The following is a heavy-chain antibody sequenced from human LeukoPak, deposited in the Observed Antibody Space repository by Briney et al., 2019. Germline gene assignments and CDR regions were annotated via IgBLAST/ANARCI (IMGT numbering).Heavy chain of an antibody. J-gene: IGHJ4*02. CDR3: ARIFHPYYFDY. Sequence: GGPLRLSCAASGFTFSSYWMSWVRQAPGKGLEWVANIKQDGSEKYYVDSVKGRFTISRDNAKNSLYLQMNSLRAEDTAVYYCARIFHPYYFDYWGQGTLVTVSS. CDR2: IKQDGSEK. V-gene: IGHV3-7*01. D-gene: IGHD2-21*01. CDR1: GFTFSSYW.